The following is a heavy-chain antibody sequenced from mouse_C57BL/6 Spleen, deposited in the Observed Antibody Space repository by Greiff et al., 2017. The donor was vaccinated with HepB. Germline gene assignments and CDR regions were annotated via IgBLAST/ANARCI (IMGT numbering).Heavy chain of an antibody. CDR3: ARGAYYDYLGY. D-gene: IGHD2-4*01. CDR1: GYSFTGYY. CDR2: INPSTGGT. Sequence: VQLQQSGPELVKPGASVKISCKASGYSFTGYYMNWVKQSPEKSLEWIGEINPSTGGTTYNQKFKAKATLTVDKSSSTAYMQLKSLTSEDSAVYYCARGAYYDYLGYWGQGTTLTVSS. J-gene: IGHJ2*01. V-gene: IGHV1-42*01.